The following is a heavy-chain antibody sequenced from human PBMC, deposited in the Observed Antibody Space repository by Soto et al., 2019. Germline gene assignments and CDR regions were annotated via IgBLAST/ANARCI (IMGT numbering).Heavy chain of an antibody. J-gene: IGHJ5*02. CDR3: ARGRRGWFDP. Sequence: SETLSLTCTVSGGSMSSNYWSWIRQPPGGGLEWIGEISHSGITNYKASLKSRVTMSVDKTKNDVSLKLTSVTAADTAVYYCARGRRGWFDPWGQGTPVTVSS. CDR1: GGSMSSNY. CDR2: ISHSGIT. V-gene: IGHV4-4*02.